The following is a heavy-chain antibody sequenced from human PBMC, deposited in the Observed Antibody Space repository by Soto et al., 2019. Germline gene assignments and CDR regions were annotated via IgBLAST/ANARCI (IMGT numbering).Heavy chain of an antibody. CDR1: GGSFSGYY. J-gene: IGHJ4*02. Sequence: SETLSLTCAVYGGSFSGYYWTWIRQPPGTGLEWIGEIYYSGSTYYNPSLKSRVTISVDTSKNQFSLKLSSVTAADTAVYYCASRKSSPYFDYWGQGTLVTVSS. V-gene: IGHV4-34*01. CDR2: IYYSGST. D-gene: IGHD3-10*01. CDR3: ASRKSSPYFDY.